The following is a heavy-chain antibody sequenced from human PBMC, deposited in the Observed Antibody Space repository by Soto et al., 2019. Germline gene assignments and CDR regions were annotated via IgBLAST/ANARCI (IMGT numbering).Heavy chain of an antibody. V-gene: IGHV3-74*01. D-gene: IGHD3-22*01. Sequence: GGSLRLSWAAAGLTFSSYWRNWGRQAPGKGLVWVARINSDGTITSHAHSVKGRFTISRDNAKNTLYLQMNSLRAEDTAVYYCAGKETYYYDSSGYWAFDPWGQGTRGTVSP. CDR2: INSDGTIT. CDR3: AGKETYYYDSSGYWAFDP. CDR1: GLTFSSYW. J-gene: IGHJ5*02.